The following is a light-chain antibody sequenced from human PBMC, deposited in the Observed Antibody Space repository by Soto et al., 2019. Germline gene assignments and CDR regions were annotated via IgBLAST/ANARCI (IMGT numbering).Light chain of an antibody. V-gene: IGKV1-33*01. Sequence: DIQMTQSPSSLSASVGDRVTIACQANQDIGNYLNWYQQKPGKGPRLLIYGASNLETGVPSRFSGSGFGTDFSFTISSLQPEDFATYYCQQYDSLPTFGGGTKVELK. J-gene: IGKJ4*01. CDR1: QDIGNY. CDR3: QQYDSLPT. CDR2: GAS.